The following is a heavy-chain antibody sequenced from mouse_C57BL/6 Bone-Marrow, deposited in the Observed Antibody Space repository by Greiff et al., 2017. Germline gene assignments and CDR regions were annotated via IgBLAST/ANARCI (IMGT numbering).Heavy chain of an antibody. CDR1: GYTFTDYY. V-gene: IGHV1-26*01. J-gene: IGHJ2*01. CDR3: ARRGVGY. Sequence: EVQLQQSGPELVKPGASVKISCKASGYTFTDYYMNWVKQSHGKSLEWIGDINPNNGGTSYNQKFKGKATLTVDKSSSTAYMELRSLTSEDSAVYYCARRGVGYWGQVTTLTVSS. CDR2: INPNNGGT.